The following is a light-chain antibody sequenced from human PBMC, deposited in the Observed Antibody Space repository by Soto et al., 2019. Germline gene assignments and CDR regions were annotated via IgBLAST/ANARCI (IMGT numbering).Light chain of an antibody. CDR2: GNN. CDR1: RSNIGAGYE. CDR3: QSYDSSLSALYV. J-gene: IGLJ1*01. Sequence: QPVVTQPPSVSGAPGQRVTISCTGSRSNIGAGYEVHWYQQLPGTAPKLLIYGNNNRPSGVPDRFSGSKSGTSASLAITGLQAEDEADYYCQSYDSSLSALYVFGTGTKLTVL. V-gene: IGLV1-40*01.